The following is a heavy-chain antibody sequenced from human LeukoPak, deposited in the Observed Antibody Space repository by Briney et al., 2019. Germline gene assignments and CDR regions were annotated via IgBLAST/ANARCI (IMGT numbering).Heavy chain of an antibody. Sequence: PSETLPLTCTVSGGSISSGSYYWSWIRQPAGKGLEWIGRIYTSGSTNYNPSLKSRVSISLDTSKNQFSLKLTSVTAADAAVYYCARGYCSGGSCYFEFWFDPWGQGTLVTVSS. CDR2: IYTSGST. CDR1: GGSISSGSYY. CDR3: ARGYCSGGSCYFEFWFDP. D-gene: IGHD2-15*01. J-gene: IGHJ5*02. V-gene: IGHV4-61*02.